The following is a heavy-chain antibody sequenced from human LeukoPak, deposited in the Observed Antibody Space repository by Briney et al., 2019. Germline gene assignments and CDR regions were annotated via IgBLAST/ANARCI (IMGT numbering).Heavy chain of an antibody. Sequence: SETLSLTCTVPGGSISSYYWSWIRQPPGKGLGWIGNIYYSGSTNYNPSLKSRVTISVDTSKNQFSLKLSSVTAADTAVYYCTRGSIAYYYMDVWGKGTTVTISS. CDR2: IYYSGST. D-gene: IGHD3-22*01. CDR1: GGSISSYY. J-gene: IGHJ6*03. V-gene: IGHV4-59*01. CDR3: TRGSIAYYYMDV.